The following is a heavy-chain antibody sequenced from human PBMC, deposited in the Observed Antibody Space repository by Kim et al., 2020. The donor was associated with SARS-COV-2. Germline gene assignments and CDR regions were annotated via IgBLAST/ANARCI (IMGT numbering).Heavy chain of an antibody. CDR3: ARGLKTYYDFWSGYYNPYYYYGMDV. J-gene: IGHJ6*02. D-gene: IGHD3-3*01. CDR1: GFTFSSYD. V-gene: IGHV3-13*04. Sequence: GGSLRLSCAASGFTFSSYDMHWVRQATGKGLEWVSAIGTAGDTYYPGSVKGRFTISRENAKNSLYLQMNSLRAGDTAVYYCARGLKTYYDFWSGYYNPYYYYGMDVWGQGTTVTVSS. CDR2: IGTAGDT.